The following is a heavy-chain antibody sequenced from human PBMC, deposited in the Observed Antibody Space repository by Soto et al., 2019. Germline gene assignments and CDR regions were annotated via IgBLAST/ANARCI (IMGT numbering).Heavy chain of an antibody. CDR3: ARNTYYYDSSGHLKSYYYGMDV. D-gene: IGHD3-22*01. J-gene: IGHJ6*02. V-gene: IGHV1-69*06. CDR2: IIPIFGTA. CDR1: GGTFSSYA. Sequence: GASVKVSCKASGGTFSSYAISWVRQAPGQGLEWMGGIIPIFGTANYAQKFQGRVTITADKSTSTAYMELSSLRSEDTAVYYCARNTYYYDSSGHLKSYYYGMDVWGQGTTVTV.